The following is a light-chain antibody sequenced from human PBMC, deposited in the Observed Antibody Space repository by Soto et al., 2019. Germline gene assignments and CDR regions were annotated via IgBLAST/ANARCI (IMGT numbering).Light chain of an antibody. Sequence: QSALTQPASVSGSPRQSITISCTGTSSDVGGYNYVSWYQQHPGKAPKLMIYDVGDRPSGVSNRFSGSKSGNTASLTISGLQAEDVADYYCSSYTSSSTLVVFGGGTKLTVL. CDR3: SSYTSSSTLVV. CDR1: SSDVGGYNY. V-gene: IGLV2-14*01. CDR2: DVG. J-gene: IGLJ2*01.